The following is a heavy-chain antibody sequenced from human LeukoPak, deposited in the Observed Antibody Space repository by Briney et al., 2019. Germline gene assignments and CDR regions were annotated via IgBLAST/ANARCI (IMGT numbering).Heavy chain of an antibody. J-gene: IGHJ4*02. CDR2: IYPGDSDT. V-gene: IGHV5-51*01. Sequence: GESLKISCKGSGYTFHSYWIAWVRQMPGKGLEWMGIIYPGDSDTRYSPSFQGQVTISADKSISTAYLQWSSLKASDTAMYYCASQLAAAGSYFDYWGQGTLVTVSS. CDR1: GYTFHSYW. D-gene: IGHD6-13*01. CDR3: ASQLAAAGSYFDY.